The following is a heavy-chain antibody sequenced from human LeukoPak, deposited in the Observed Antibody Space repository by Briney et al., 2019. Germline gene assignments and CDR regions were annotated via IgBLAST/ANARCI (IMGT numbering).Heavy chain of an antibody. J-gene: IGHJ4*02. D-gene: IGHD1-26*01. Sequence: PSETLSLTCTVSGDSISSGRYYWSWVRQPAGKELEWIGRIYTSGKTDYNPYTPSLKGRVTVSLDTSKNQLSLFLTSVTAADTAMYYCARSFSGSYYFEYWGQGTLVTVSS. CDR2: IYTSGKT. CDR3: ARSFSGSYYFEY. V-gene: IGHV4-61*02. CDR1: GDSISSGRYY.